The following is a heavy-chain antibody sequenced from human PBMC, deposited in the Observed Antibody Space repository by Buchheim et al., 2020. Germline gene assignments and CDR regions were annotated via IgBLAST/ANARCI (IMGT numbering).Heavy chain of an antibody. V-gene: IGHV3-33*01. Sequence: QVQLVESGGGVVQPGRSLRLSCAASGFSFTTYGMHWVRQAPGKGLEWLAVIWYDGNNKYYADSVRGRFTISGDNSKNTLYLQMSSLRAEDTAVYYCARDNGYYDSSGYTFNWFDPWGQGTL. CDR2: IWYDGNNK. CDR3: ARDNGYYDSSGYTFNWFDP. CDR1: GFSFTTYG. D-gene: IGHD3-22*01. J-gene: IGHJ5*02.